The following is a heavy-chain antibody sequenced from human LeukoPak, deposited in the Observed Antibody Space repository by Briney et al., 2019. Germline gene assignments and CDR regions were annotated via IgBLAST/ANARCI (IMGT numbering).Heavy chain of an antibody. J-gene: IGHJ6*03. Sequence: GTLRLSCAASGFTFANYAMTWVRQAPGKGLEWVSSITSSSTYIYYADSVKGRFTISRDNARNSLSLQMNSLRAEDTAVYYCARDPYSGSYGNEYYYYMDVWGKGTTVTISS. CDR3: ARDPYSGSYGNEYYYYMDV. CDR2: ITSSSTYI. CDR1: GFTFANYA. D-gene: IGHD1-26*01. V-gene: IGHV3-21*01.